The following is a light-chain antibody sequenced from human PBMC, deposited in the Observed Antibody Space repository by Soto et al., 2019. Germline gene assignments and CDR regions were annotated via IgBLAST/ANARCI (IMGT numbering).Light chain of an antibody. J-gene: IGKJ1*01. CDR3: QQYGSSPT. V-gene: IGKV3-20*01. CDR1: QSVSANY. CDR2: GAS. Sequence: EVAMAQTPVTLSVSPGERATLSCRASQSVSANYLVWYQQSPGQAPRLLIYGASTRATGIPDRFSGSGSGTDFTLIISRLEPEDFAVDYCQQYGSSPTFGQGTKVDIK.